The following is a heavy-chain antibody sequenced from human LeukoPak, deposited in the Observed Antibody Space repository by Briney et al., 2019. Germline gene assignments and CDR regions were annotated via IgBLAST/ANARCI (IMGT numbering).Heavy chain of an antibody. J-gene: IGHJ5*02. CDR2: IIPIFGTA. CDR1: GGTFGSYA. Sequence: GASVKVSCKASGGTFGSYAISWVRQAPGQGLEWMGGIIPIFGTANYAQKFQGRVTITTDESTSTAYMELSSLRSEDTAVYYCAGMPITIFGVVTPAHWFDPWGQGTLVTVSS. V-gene: IGHV1-69*05. D-gene: IGHD3-3*01. CDR3: AGMPITIFGVVTPAHWFDP.